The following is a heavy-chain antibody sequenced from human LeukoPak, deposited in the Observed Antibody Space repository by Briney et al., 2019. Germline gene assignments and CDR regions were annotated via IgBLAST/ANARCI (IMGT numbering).Heavy chain of an antibody. CDR3: ARDLGYYYYYYMDV. D-gene: IGHD7-27*01. Sequence: RASVKVSCKASGYTFTSYGISWVRQAPGQGLEWMGWISAYNGNTNYAQKLQGRVTMTTDTSTSTAYMELRSLRSDDTAVYYCARDLGYYYYYYMDVWGKGTTVTVSS. CDR1: GYTFTSYG. CDR2: ISAYNGNT. V-gene: IGHV1-18*01. J-gene: IGHJ6*03.